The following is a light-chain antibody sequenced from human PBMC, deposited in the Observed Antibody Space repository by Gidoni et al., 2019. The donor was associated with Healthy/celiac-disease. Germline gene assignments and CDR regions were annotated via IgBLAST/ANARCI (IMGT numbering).Light chain of an antibody. CDR2: WAS. J-gene: IGKJ2*01. Sequence: DIVMTQSPDSLAVSLGDRATINCKSSQSVLYSSNNKNYLAWYQQKSGQPPKLLIYWASTRESGVPDRFSGSGSGTDFTLTISSLQAEDVAVYYCQQYYSTPYTFGQGTKLEIK. CDR3: QQYYSTPYT. V-gene: IGKV4-1*01. CDR1: QSVLYSSNNKNY.